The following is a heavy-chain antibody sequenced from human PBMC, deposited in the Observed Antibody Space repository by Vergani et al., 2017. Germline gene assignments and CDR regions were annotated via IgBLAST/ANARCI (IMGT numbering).Heavy chain of an antibody. J-gene: IGHJ6*03. CDR1: GGSFSGYY. Sequence: QVQLQQWGAGLLKPSETLSLTCAVYGGSFSGYYWSWIRQPPGKGLEWIGEINHSGSTNYNPSLKSRVTISVDTSKNQFSLKLSSVTAADTAVYYCARGRSGGGSYRLNYYYYYMDVWGKGTTVTVSS. CDR3: ARGRSGGGSYRLNYYYYYMDV. CDR2: INHSGST. V-gene: IGHV4-34*01. D-gene: IGHD1-26*01.